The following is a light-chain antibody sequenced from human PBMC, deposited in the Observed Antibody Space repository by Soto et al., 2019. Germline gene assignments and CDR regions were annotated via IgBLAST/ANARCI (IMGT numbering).Light chain of an antibody. V-gene: IGKV3-15*01. Sequence: IVLTQSPATLSLSPGERATLSCRASQSLSRFLAWYQQKPGQAPRLLIYGASARATGVPARFSGSGSGTQFTLTISSLQSEDFAVYYCQQYNNWRQTFGQGTKVDIK. CDR1: QSLSRF. J-gene: IGKJ1*01. CDR2: GAS. CDR3: QQYNNWRQT.